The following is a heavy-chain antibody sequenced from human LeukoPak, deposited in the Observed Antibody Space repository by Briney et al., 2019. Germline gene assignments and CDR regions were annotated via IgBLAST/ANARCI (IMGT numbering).Heavy chain of an antibody. J-gene: IGHJ5*02. V-gene: IGHV3-21*01. Sequence: GGSLRLSCAASGFTFSGYDMNWVRQAPGKGLDWFSSISGSSSYIYYADSMKGRFTISRDNAKNSLYLQMNSLRAEDTAVYYCARGSSNVAARNNWFDPWGQGTLVTVSS. CDR1: GFTFSGYD. D-gene: IGHD6-6*01. CDR2: ISGSSSYI. CDR3: ARGSSNVAARNNWFDP.